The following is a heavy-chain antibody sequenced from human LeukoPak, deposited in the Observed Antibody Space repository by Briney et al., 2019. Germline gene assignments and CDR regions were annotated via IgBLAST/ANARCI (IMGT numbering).Heavy chain of an antibody. J-gene: IGHJ5*02. CDR2: ISYDGSNK. CDR1: GFTFNTYG. D-gene: IGHD3-9*01. CDR3: AKGGVLRYFDWLYDWFDP. V-gene: IGHV3-30*18. Sequence: PGGSLRLSCAASGFTFNTYGMHWVRQAPGKGLEWVAVISYDGSNKYYADSVKGRFTISRDNSKNTLYLQMNSLRAEDTAVYYCAKGGVLRYFDWLYDWFDPWGQGTLVTVSS.